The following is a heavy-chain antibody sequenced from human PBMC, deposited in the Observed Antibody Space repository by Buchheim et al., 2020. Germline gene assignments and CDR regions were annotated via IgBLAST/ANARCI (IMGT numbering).Heavy chain of an antibody. CDR2: IYYSGST. CDR3: ARVLGATWATRAFDY. J-gene: IGHJ4*02. D-gene: IGHD1-26*01. Sequence: QVQLQESGPGLVKFSETLSLTCTVSDYSIDSASYWAWIRQPPGKGLQWVGTIYYSGSTYYNPSLKSRVTVSFGTSNNQFSTKLSSVTAADTAVYFCARVLGATWATRAFDYWGQGTL. CDR1: DYSIDSASY. V-gene: IGHV4-38-2*02.